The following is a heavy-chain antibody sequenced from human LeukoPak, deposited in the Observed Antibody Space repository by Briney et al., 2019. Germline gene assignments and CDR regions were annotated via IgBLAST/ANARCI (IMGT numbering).Heavy chain of an antibody. V-gene: IGHV3-7*01. CDR1: GFSFSDSW. CDR3: ATYKTWVAGDV. CDR2: IKEDESQE. J-gene: IGHJ6*02. Sequence: PGGSLRLSCAAPGFSFSDSWMSWVRQAPGKGPEWVANIKEDESQEHYADSVKGRFTVSRDNAKNSLFLQMNSLRVEDTAVYYCATYKTWVAGDVWGQGTTVSVSS. D-gene: IGHD1-14*01.